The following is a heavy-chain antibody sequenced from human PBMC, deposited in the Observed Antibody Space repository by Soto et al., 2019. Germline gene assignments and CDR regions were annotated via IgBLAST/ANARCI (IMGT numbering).Heavy chain of an antibody. V-gene: IGHV3-33*01. Sequence: QVQLVESGGGVVQPGRSLRLSCAASGFTFSSYGMHWVRQAPGKGLEWVAVIWYDGSNKYYADSVKGRFTISRDNSKNTLYLQMNSLRAEDTAVYYCARVVLRWTYYYAMDVWGQGSTVTVSS. CDR3: ARVVLRWTYYYAMDV. D-gene: IGHD4-17*01. J-gene: IGHJ6*02. CDR1: GFTFSSYG. CDR2: IWYDGSNK.